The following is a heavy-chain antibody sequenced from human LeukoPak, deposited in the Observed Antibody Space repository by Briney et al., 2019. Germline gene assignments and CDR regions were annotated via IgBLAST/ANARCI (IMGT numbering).Heavy chain of an antibody. D-gene: IGHD3-22*01. CDR2: FDPEDGET. CDR1: GYTLTELS. J-gene: IGHJ3*02. Sequence: GASVKVSCKVSGYTLTELSMHWVRQAPGKGLEWMGGFDPEDGETIYAQKFQGRVTMTEDTSTDTAYMELSSLRSEDTAVYYCATYYDSSGSDAFDIWGQGTMVTVSS. CDR3: ATYYDSSGSDAFDI. V-gene: IGHV1-24*01.